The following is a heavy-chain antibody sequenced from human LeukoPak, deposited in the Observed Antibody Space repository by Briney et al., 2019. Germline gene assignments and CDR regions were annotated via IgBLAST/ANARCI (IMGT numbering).Heavy chain of an antibody. CDR2: INPSGGST. Sequence: ASVKVSCKASGYTFTSYYMHWVRQAPGQGLEWMGIINPSGGSTSYAQKFQGRVTMTRDTSISTAYMELSRLRSDDTAVYYCARGYSYGGSDYWGQGTLVTVSS. D-gene: IGHD5-18*01. CDR1: GYTFTSYY. CDR3: ARGYSYGGSDY. V-gene: IGHV1-46*01. J-gene: IGHJ4*02.